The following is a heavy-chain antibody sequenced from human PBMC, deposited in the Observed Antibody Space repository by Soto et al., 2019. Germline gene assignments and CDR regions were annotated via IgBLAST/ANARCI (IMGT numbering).Heavy chain of an antibody. V-gene: IGHV1-69*12. CDR1: GGTFSSYA. CDR2: IIPIFGTA. J-gene: IGHJ6*02. Sequence: QVQLVQSGAEVKKPGSSVKVSCKASGGTFSSYAISWVRQAPGQGLEWMGGIIPIFGTANYAQKFQGRVTLXAXYXSSTAYRELSSLRSEDTAVYYCARDQDRRYVIKFLYFYNMDVWGQGTTVTVSS. D-gene: IGHD3-10*01. CDR3: ARDQDRRYVIKFLYFYNMDV.